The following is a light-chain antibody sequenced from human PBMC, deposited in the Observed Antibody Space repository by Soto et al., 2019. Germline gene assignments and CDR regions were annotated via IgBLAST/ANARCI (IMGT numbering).Light chain of an antibody. J-gene: IGKJ2*01. CDR1: QSINSD. Sequence: EIVMTQSPVTLSVSPGERATLSCRASQSINSDLAWYQQKPGQAPRLLIYGASTRATDIPARISGSGSGTDFTLTLSNLQSEDFAVSYCQQYNKWPPQFTFGQGTKLEIK. CDR3: QQYNKWPPQFT. CDR2: GAS. V-gene: IGKV3-15*01.